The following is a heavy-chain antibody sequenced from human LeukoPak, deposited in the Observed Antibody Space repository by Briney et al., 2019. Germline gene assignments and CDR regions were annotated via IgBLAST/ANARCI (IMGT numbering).Heavy chain of an antibody. CDR1: GFRFSNFA. V-gene: IGHV3-23*01. Sequence: GGSLRLSCAASGFRFSNFAMSWVRQAPGKGLEWVSLIIGSSGDTLYADSVKGRLTISRDISKNRLYLQMNSLRAKDTALYYCAKGAYDYIEMGYFDDWGQGTLVTVSS. D-gene: IGHD5-12*01. J-gene: IGHJ4*02. CDR2: IIGSSGDT. CDR3: AKGAYDYIEMGYFDD.